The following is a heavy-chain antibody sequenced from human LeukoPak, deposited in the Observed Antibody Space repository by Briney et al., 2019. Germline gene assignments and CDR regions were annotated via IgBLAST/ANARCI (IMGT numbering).Heavy chain of an antibody. CDR1: GYTFTSYG. CDR3: AREECSIGVCYPSGY. V-gene: IGHV1-18*01. D-gene: IGHD2-8*01. Sequence: ASVKVSCKASGYTFTSYGISWVRQAPGQGLEWMGWISTYNANTNYALKLQGRVTLTTDTSTSTAYMELKSLRSDDTAVYYCAREECSIGVCYPSGYWGQGTLVTVSS. CDR2: ISTYNANT. J-gene: IGHJ4*02.